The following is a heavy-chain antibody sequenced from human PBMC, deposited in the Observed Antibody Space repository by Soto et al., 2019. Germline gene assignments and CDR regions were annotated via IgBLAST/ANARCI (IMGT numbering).Heavy chain of an antibody. CDR2: IIPIFGTA. CDR1: GGTFSSYA. J-gene: IGHJ4*02. CDR3: ASRTYSSSWYALYALRGYFDY. V-gene: IGHV1-69*13. D-gene: IGHD6-13*01. Sequence: ASVKVSCKASGGTFSSYAISWVRQAPGQGLEWMGGIIPIFGTANYAQKFQGRVTITADESTSTAYMELSSLRSEDTAVYYCASRTYSSSWYALYALRGYFDYWGQGTLVTVSS.